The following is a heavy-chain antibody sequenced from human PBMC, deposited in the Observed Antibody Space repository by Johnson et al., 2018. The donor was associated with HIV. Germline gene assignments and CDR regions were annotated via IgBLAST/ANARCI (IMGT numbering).Heavy chain of an antibody. D-gene: IGHD2-21*01. CDR1: GFTFSDYY. V-gene: IGHV3-11*01. CDR3: ASQYCGGDCYALDI. Sequence: QVQLVESGGGLVKPGGSLRLSCAASGFTFSDYYMSWIRQAPGKGLEWVSYISSSGSTIYYADSVKGRFTISRDNAKNSLYMQMNSLRAEATAVYYCASQYCGGDCYALDIWGQGTMVTVSS. CDR2: ISSSGSTI. J-gene: IGHJ3*02.